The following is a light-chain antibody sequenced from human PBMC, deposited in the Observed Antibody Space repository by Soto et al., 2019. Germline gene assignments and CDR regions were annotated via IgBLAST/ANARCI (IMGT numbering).Light chain of an antibody. V-gene: IGKV3-20*01. CDR2: GAS. CDR1: QSVSSSY. CDR3: QHFGGTTFT. J-gene: IGKJ5*01. Sequence: IVLTQSPGTLSLSPGEGATLSCRAGQSVSSSYIAWYQQRPGQTPSLLIYGASTRATGIPDRFSGSGSGTHFTLTISRLEPGDFAVYYCQHFGGTTFTFGQGTRLEIK.